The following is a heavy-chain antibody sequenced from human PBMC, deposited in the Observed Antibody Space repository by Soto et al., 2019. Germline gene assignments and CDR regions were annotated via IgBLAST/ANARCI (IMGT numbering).Heavy chain of an antibody. CDR3: ARESNYYAPTDYYYGMDV. J-gene: IGHJ6*02. CDR1: GYTFTSYT. CDR2: INPSGGGT. Sequence: QVQLVQSGAEVKKPGASVKVSCKASGYTFTSYTMHWVRQAPGQGLEWMGMINPSGGGTSYAQNFQGRVTMTRDTSTSTLYIALSSLRSEDTAVYYCARESNYYAPTDYYYGMDVWGQGTTVTVSS. D-gene: IGHD3-22*01. V-gene: IGHV1-46*01.